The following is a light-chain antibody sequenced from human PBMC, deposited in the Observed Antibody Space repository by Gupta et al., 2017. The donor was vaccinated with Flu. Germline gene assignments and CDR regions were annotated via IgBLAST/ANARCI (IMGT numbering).Light chain of an antibody. Sequence: GERAALSCRASQSVSSSYLAWYQQRPGQAPRLLIYGASSRATGTPDRFSGSGSGTDFTLTISRLEPEDFAVYYCQRYGTSRTFGQGTKLEIK. CDR3: QRYGTSRT. V-gene: IGKV3-20*01. J-gene: IGKJ2*01. CDR1: QSVSSSY. CDR2: GAS.